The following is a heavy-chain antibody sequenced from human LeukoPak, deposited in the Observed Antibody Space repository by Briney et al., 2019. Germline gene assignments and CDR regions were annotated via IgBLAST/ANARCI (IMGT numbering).Heavy chain of an antibody. Sequence: GGSLRLSCAASGFTFSSYAMHWVRQAPGKGLEWVAVISYDGSNKYYADSVKGRFTISRDNSKNTLYLQMNSLRAEDTAVYYCARDGEGNSPLYYYYGMDVWGQGTTVTVSS. D-gene: IGHD2-21*01. V-gene: IGHV3-30*04. CDR3: ARDGEGNSPLYYYYGMDV. J-gene: IGHJ6*02. CDR1: GFTFSSYA. CDR2: ISYDGSNK.